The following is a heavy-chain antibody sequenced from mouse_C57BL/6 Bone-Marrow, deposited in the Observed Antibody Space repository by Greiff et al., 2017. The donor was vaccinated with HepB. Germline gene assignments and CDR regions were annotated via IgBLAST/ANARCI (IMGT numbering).Heavy chain of an antibody. V-gene: IGHV10-3*01. Sequence: GGGLVQPKGSLKLSCAASGFTFNTYAMHWVRQAPGKGLEWVARIRSKSSNYATYYADSVKDRFTISRDDSQSMLYLQMNNLKTEDTAMYYCVRDTPLYSGSIAYTVMDYWGERTSVTASS. CDR1: GFTFNTYA. D-gene: IGHD2-1*01. CDR2: IRSKSSNYAT. J-gene: IGHJ4*01. CDR3: VRDTPLYSGSIAYTVMDY.